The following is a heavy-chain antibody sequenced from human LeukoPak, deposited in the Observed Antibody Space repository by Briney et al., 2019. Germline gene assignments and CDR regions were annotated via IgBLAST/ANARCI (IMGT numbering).Heavy chain of an antibody. CDR2: ISAYNGNT. J-gene: IGHJ5*02. CDR3: ARVLRRTPITWFDP. Sequence: ASVKVSCKASGYTFTSYGISWVRQAPGQGLEWMGWISAYNGNTNYAQKLQGRVTMTTDTPTSTAYMELRSLRSDDTAVYYCARVLRRTPITWFDPWGQGTLVTVSS. D-gene: IGHD1-26*01. CDR1: GYTFTSYG. V-gene: IGHV1-18*01.